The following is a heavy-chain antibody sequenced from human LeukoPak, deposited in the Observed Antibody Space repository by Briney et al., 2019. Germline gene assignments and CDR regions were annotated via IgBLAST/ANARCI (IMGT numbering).Heavy chain of an antibody. V-gene: IGHV3-48*01. J-gene: IGHJ4*01. CDR3: ARDHRYAFDN. CDR2: IGISSGNT. D-gene: IGHD5-12*01. CDR1: GFNFIDYS. Sequence: GGSLRLSCAASGFNFIDYSMNWVRQAPGKGLEWISYIGISSGNTKYADSVKGRFTISRDKARNSLYLQMNSLRVEDTAVYYCARDHRYAFDNWGHGTPVTVS.